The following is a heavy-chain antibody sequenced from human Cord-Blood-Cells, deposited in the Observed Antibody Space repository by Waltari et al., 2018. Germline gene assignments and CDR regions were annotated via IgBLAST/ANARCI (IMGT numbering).Heavy chain of an antibody. Sequence: QVQLQESGPGLVKPSETLSLTCAVSGYSISSGYYWGWIRQPPGKGREWIGGIYHSGSTYYHPSLKSGVTISVDTSKNQFSLKLSSVTAADTAVYYCARGGDEFSSGWYYVGFDPWGQGTLVTVSS. CDR2: IYHSGST. V-gene: IGHV4-38-2*01. D-gene: IGHD6-19*01. CDR1: GYSISSGYY. J-gene: IGHJ5*02. CDR3: ARGGDEFSSGWYYVGFDP.